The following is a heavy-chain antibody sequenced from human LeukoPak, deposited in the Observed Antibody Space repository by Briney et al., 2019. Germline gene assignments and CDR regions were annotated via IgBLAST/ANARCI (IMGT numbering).Heavy chain of an antibody. D-gene: IGHD6-25*01. CDR3: ARDSGSEALDY. J-gene: IGHJ4*02. Sequence: GGSLRLYCAASGFTFSSYSMNWVRQAPGKGLEWVSSISSSSSYIYYADSVKGRFTISRDNAKNSLYLQMNSLRAEDTAVYYCARDSGSEALDYWGQGTLVTVSS. CDR1: GFTFSSYS. CDR2: ISSSSSYI. V-gene: IGHV3-21*01.